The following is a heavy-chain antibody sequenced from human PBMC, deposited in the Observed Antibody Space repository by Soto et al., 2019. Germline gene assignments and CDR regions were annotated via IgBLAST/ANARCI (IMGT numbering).Heavy chain of an antibody. CDR3: ARLRAYGDYSLDD. D-gene: IGHD4-17*01. CDR2: IYYSGST. V-gene: IGHV4-59*08. J-gene: IGHJ4*02. Sequence: SETLSLTCTVSGSSISSYYWSWIRQPPGKGLEWIGYIYYSGSTNYNPSLKSRVTISVDTSKNQFSLKLSSVTAADTAVYYCARLRAYGDYSLDDWGQGTLVTVSS. CDR1: GSSISSYY.